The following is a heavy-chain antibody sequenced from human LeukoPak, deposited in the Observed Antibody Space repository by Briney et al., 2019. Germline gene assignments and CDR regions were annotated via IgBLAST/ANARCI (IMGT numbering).Heavy chain of an antibody. Sequence: GGSLRLSCAASGFTFSSFDMHWVRQPTGQGLEWVSTIGTASDTYYPGSVEGRFTLSRDNAKNFLYLQMNSLTAGDTAVYYCARGPPRGKYYYMDVWGKGTTVTVSS. J-gene: IGHJ6*03. D-gene: IGHD1-1*01. CDR3: ARGPPRGKYYYMDV. CDR2: IGTASDT. V-gene: IGHV3-13*01. CDR1: GFTFSSFD.